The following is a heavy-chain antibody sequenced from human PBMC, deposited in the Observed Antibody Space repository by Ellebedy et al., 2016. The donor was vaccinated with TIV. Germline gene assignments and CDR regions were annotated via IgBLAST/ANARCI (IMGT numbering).Heavy chain of an antibody. V-gene: IGHV1-18*04. CDR1: GYTFTSVG. CDR3: ARVIGLQDCDCASFSPPPPLDY. D-gene: IGHD2-21*01. Sequence: ASVKVSCKASGYTFTSVGISWLRQAPGQGLEWMGWISAYSGDTKSLQKLQGRVTLTTDTSTNTGYMELRSLEPYEPAVHYCARVIGLQDCDCASFSPPPPLDYWGQGTLVTVSS. J-gene: IGHJ4*02. CDR2: ISAYSGDT.